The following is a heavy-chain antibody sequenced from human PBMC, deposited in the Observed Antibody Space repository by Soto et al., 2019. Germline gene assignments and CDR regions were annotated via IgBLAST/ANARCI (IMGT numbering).Heavy chain of an antibody. J-gene: IGHJ4*02. D-gene: IGHD4-17*01. CDR1: GFTFSSYG. CDR2: ILYDGAKK. CDR3: AKDRGALRWSEEHYYFDY. Sequence: GGSLRLSCAASGFTFSSYGMHWVRQAPGKGLEWVAVILYDGAKKYYADSMKGRFTISRDNSKNTLYLQMNSLRAEDTAVYYCAKDRGALRWSEEHYYFDYWGQGTLVTVS. V-gene: IGHV3-30*18.